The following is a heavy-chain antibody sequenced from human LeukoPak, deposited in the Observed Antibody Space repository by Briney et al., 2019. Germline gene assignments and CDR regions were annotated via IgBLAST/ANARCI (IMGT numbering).Heavy chain of an antibody. V-gene: IGHV3-66*01. CDR2: IYSGGST. Sequence: GGSLRLSCAASGFTVSSNYMSWVRQAPGKGLEWVSVIYSGGSTYYADSVKGRLTISRDNSENTLYLQMNSLRAEDTAVYYCTLVPPHPWGQGTLVTVSS. J-gene: IGHJ5*02. CDR1: GFTVSSNY. D-gene: IGHD2-2*01. CDR3: TLVPPHP.